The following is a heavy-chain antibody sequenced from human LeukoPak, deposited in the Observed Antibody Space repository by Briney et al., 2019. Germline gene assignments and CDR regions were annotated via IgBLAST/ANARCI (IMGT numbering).Heavy chain of an antibody. V-gene: IGHV3-23*01. CDR3: AKAAAEGYCSNTHCFVNWFDP. CDR2: ISGSGGTT. Sequence: GGSLRLSCAASGFTSSSYAMSWVRQAPGKGLEWVSAISGSGGTTYYADSVKGRFTVSRDNSKNTLYLQMSSLRAEDTAVYFCAKAAAEGYCSNTHCFVNWFDPWGQGTLVTVSS. J-gene: IGHJ5*02. CDR1: GFTSSSYA. D-gene: IGHD2-2*01.